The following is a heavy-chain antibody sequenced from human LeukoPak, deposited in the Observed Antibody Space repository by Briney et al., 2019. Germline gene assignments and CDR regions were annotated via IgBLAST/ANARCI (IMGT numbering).Heavy chain of an antibody. V-gene: IGHV3-74*01. CDR1: GFTFSSYW. CDR2: ISSDGSST. Sequence: PGGSLRLSCAASGFTFSSYWMHWVRQAPGKGLVWVSRISSDGSSTSYADSVKGRFTISRDNAKNTLYLQMNSLRAEDTAVYYCARSMIFPPDSLDYWGQGTLVTVSS. J-gene: IGHJ4*02. D-gene: IGHD3-22*01. CDR3: ARSMIFPPDSLDY.